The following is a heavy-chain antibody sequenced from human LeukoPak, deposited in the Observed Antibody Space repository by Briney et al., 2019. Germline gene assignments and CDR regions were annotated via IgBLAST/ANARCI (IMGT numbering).Heavy chain of an antibody. CDR3: ARGPGVVVPAASYYYYYGMDV. V-gene: IGHV4-34*01. CDR1: GGTISGGGYY. J-gene: IGHJ6*02. D-gene: IGHD2-2*01. CDR2: INHSEST. Sequence: SSETLSLTCTVSGGTISGGGYYWSWIRQPPGKGLEWIGEINHSESTNYNPSLKSRVTISVDTSKNQFSLKLSSVTAADTAVYYCARGPGVVVPAASYYYYYGMDVWGQGTTVTVSS.